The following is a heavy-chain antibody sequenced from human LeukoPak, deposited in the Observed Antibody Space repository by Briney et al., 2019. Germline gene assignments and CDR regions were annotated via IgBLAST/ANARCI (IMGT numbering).Heavy chain of an antibody. J-gene: IGHJ4*02. D-gene: IGHD6-19*01. CDR3: ARDPYSSGWYRDY. V-gene: IGHV3-21*01. CDR1: GFTFSSYS. CDR2: ISSSSYI. Sequence: KSGGSLRLSCAASGFTFSSYSMNWVRQAPGKGLEWVSSISSSSYIYYADSVKGRFTISRDNAKNSLYLQMNSLRAEDTAVYYCARDPYSSGWYRDYWGQGTLVTVSS.